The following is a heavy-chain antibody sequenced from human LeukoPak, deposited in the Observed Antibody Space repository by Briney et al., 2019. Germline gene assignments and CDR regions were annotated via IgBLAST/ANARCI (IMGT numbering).Heavy chain of an antibody. CDR3: ARDPFTMVRRVRNFGGY. J-gene: IGHJ4*02. V-gene: IGHV1-2*02. CDR2: INPNSGGT. CDR1: GYTFTGYY. D-gene: IGHD3-10*01. Sequence: ASVKVFCKASGYTFTGYYMHWVRQAPGQGLEWMGWINPNSGGTNYAQKFQGRVTMTRDTSISTAYMELSRLRSDDTAVYYCARDPFTMVRRVRNFGGYWGQGTLVTVSS.